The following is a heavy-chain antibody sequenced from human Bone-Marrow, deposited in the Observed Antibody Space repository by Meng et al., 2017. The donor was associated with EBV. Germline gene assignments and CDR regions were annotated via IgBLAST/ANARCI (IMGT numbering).Heavy chain of an antibody. Sequence: QGQLVECGGGVKKPGSSVKGSCWTSGGTFNSDAVSWVRQAPGQGLEWLGGLIPMFGAANYAQKFQDRVTIVADKSTNTHYMELTSLTSDDTAVYYCAKESGRGYTPDYWGQGTLVTVSS. V-gene: IGHV1-69*06. J-gene: IGHJ4*02. CDR2: LIPMFGAA. D-gene: IGHD3-10*01. CDR1: GGTFNSDA. CDR3: AKESGRGYTPDY.